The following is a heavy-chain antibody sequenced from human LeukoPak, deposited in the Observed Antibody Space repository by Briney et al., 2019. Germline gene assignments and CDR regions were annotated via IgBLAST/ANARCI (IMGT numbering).Heavy chain of an antibody. CDR2: ISRNGGST. CDR3: ARDRPLYYDILTGYSGMDV. J-gene: IGHJ6*02. V-gene: IGHV3-64*01. CDR1: GFPFSSYA. D-gene: IGHD3-9*01. Sequence: GGSLRLSCAASGFPFSSYAMHAVRQAPAKGLECVSSISRNGGSTYYANSVKGRFAISRDNSKNTLYLQMGSLRAEDMAVYYCARDRPLYYDILTGYSGMDVWGQGTTVTVSS.